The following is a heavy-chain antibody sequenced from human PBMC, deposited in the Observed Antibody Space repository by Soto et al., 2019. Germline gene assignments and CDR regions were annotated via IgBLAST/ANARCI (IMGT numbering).Heavy chain of an antibody. J-gene: IGHJ4*02. D-gene: IGHD5-12*01. V-gene: IGHV1-2*02. CDR3: ARHSGYDYVFDY. CDR2: INPKNGDT. CDR1: GYTFTGYY. Sequence: GXSVKVSCKASGYTFTGYYIHWVRQAPGQGLEWMGWINPKNGDTIFAQKFQGRVTMTRDTSTSTAYMELTSLRFDDTAVYYCARHSGYDYVFDYWGQGTLVTVSS.